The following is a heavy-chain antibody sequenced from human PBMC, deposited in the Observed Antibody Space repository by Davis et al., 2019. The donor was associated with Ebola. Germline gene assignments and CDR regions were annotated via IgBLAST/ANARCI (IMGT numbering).Heavy chain of an antibody. V-gene: IGHV4-38-2*01. CDR1: GYSISSGYY. CDR3: ARRVTVHYYMDV. CDR2: INRSGGT. J-gene: IGHJ6*03. Sequence: PSETLSLTCAVSGYSISSGYYWGWIRQPPGKGLEWIGEINRSGGTNYNPSLKSRVTISLDTSKRQLSLRLDSVTAADTAVYYCARRVTVHYYMDVWGKGTTVTVSS.